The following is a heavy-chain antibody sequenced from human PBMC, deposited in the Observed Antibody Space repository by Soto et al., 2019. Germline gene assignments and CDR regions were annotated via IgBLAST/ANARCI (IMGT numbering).Heavy chain of an antibody. D-gene: IGHD5-12*01. CDR1: GFTFSNYW. J-gene: IGHJ4*02. CDR2: IIGDGTTT. CDR3: AKVRRYSGYEYFDY. V-gene: IGHV3-74*03. Sequence: EVQLVESGGGLVQPGGSLRLSCAASGFTFSNYWMHWVRQAPGKGLVWVSRIIGDGTTTAYADSVKGRFTISRDNARNHLYLQMNSLRDEDTAVYYCAKVRRYSGYEYFDYWGQGGLVTVSS.